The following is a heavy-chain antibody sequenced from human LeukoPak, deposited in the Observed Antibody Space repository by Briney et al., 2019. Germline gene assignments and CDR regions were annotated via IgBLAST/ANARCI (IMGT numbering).Heavy chain of an antibody. CDR3: AQLESLEPYYYFEY. CDR1: GFTFSSYA. V-gene: IGHV3-23*01. D-gene: IGHD1-1*01. CDR2: ITGSGGNT. Sequence: GGSLRLSCAASGFTFSSYAMSRVRQAPGKGLEWVSAITGSGGNTYYADSVKGRFTISRDNSKKTLYMQMNSLRAEDTAVSYFAQLESLEPYYYFEYRGQGTLVTVAS. J-gene: IGHJ4*02.